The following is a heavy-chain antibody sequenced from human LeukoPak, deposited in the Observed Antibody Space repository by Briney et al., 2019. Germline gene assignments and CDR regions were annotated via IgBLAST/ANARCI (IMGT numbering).Heavy chain of an antibody. J-gene: IGHJ4*02. CDR3: AKGYYGDYVYYFDC. V-gene: IGHV3-9*01. CDR1: GFTFDDYA. CDR2: ISWNSGSI. D-gene: IGHD4-17*01. Sequence: GGSLRLSCAASGFTFDDYAMHWVRQAPGKGLEWVSGISWNSGSIGYADSVKGRFTISRDNAKNSLYLQMNSLRAEDTALYYCAKGYYGDYVYYFDCWGQGTLVTVSS.